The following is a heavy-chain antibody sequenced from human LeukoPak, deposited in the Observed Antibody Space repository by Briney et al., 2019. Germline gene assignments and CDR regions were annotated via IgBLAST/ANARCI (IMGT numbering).Heavy chain of an antibody. CDR1: GGSINNYY. CDR3: ARGGGYSSSWSY. Sequence: PSETLSLTCTVSGGSINNYYWNWIRQPPGKGLEWIGYIYYSGSTSYNPSLKSRVTISIDTSKSQFFLKLSSVTAADTAVYYCARGGGYSSSWSYWGQGTLVTVSS. V-gene: IGHV4-59*01. D-gene: IGHD6-13*01. CDR2: IYYSGST. J-gene: IGHJ4*02.